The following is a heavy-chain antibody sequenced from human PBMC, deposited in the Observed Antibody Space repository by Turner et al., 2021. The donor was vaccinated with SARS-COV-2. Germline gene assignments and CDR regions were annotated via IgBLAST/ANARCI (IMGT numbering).Heavy chain of an antibody. D-gene: IGHD2-2*01. J-gene: IGHJ6*02. Sequence: EVQLVETGGGLIQPGGSLRLSCAASGFTFSSYSMNWVRQAPGKGLDWVSSISSSSSYIYYADSVKGRFTISRDNAKNSLYLQMNSLRAEDTAVYYCARDHRPVVVPAAKRAGSYYYGMDVWGQGTTVTVSS. CDR1: GFTFSSYS. CDR2: ISSSSSYI. CDR3: ARDHRPVVVPAAKRAGSYYYGMDV. V-gene: IGHV3-21*01.